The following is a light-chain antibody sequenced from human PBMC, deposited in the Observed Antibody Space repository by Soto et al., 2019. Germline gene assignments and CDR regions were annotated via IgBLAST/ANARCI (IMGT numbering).Light chain of an antibody. CDR2: AAS. CDR3: QQANSFPIT. V-gene: IGKV1-12*01. J-gene: IGKJ5*01. CDR1: QNINNY. Sequence: DIQITQAPSSLSASVGDRVTITCPASQNINNYLNWYQQKPGKAPILLIYAASSLQSGVPSRFSGSGSGTDFTLTISSLQPEDCAIYFCQQANSFPITFGQGTRLEIK.